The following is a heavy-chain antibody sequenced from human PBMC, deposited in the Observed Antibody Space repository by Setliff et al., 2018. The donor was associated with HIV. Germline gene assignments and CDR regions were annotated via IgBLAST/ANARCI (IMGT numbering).Heavy chain of an antibody. D-gene: IGHD3-22*01. CDR2: IYHGGST. CDR1: GGSISSNNW. V-gene: IGHV4-4*02. J-gene: IGHJ4*02. CDR3: ARSSTPDTRAYYPDY. Sequence: PSETLSLSCAVSGGSISSNNWWSWVRQPPGKGLEWIGEIYHGGSTNYNSSLKSRVTISVDKSKNQFSLKLTSVTAADTAVYYCARSSTPDTRAYYPDYWGQGTLVTSPQ.